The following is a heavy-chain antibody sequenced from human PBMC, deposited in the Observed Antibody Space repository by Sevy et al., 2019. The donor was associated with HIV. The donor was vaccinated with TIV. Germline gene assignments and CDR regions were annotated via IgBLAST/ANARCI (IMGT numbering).Heavy chain of an antibody. V-gene: IGHV3-30-3*01. Sequence: GGSLRLSCAASGFTFSSYAMHWVRQAPGKGLERVAVISYDGSNKYYADSVKGRFTISRDNSKNTLYLQMNSLRAEDTAVYYCARGSGYSYGGAFDIWSQGTMVTVSS. CDR3: ARGSGYSYGGAFDI. D-gene: IGHD5-18*01. CDR2: ISYDGSNK. J-gene: IGHJ3*02. CDR1: GFTFSSYA.